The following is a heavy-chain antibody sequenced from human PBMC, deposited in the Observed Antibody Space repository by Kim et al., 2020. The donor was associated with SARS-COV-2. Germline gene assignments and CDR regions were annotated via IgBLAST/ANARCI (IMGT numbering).Heavy chain of an antibody. V-gene: IGHV3-33*01. Sequence: GGSLRLSCAASGFSFSLAHMHWVRQAQGEGLQWVAHVWSDGSNTTYEDSVQGRFFISRDNSRKTVYLEMQSLRVEDTAVYYCARGIGAVAGADYWGQGTLVTVCS. CDR3: ARGIGAVAGADY. CDR1: GFSFSLAH. D-gene: IGHD6-19*01. CDR2: VWSDGSNT. J-gene: IGHJ4*02.